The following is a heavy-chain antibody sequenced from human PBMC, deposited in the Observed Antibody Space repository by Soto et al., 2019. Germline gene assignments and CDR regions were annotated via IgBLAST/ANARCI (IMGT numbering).Heavy chain of an antibody. CDR3: ARFLLNGYYYYYMDV. CDR2: ISAYNGNT. CDR1: GYTFTSYG. Sequence: ASVKVSCKASGYTFTSYGISWVRQAPGQGLEWMGWISAYNGNTNYAQKLQGRVTMTTDTSTSTAYMELRSLRSDDTAVYYCARFLLNGYYYYYMDVWGKGTTVTVSS. D-gene: IGHD2-8*01. V-gene: IGHV1-18*01. J-gene: IGHJ6*03.